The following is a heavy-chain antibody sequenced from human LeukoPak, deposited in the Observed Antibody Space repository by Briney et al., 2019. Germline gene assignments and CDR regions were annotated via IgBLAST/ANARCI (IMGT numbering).Heavy chain of an antibody. V-gene: IGHV1-2*06. D-gene: IGHD5-24*01. J-gene: IGHJ4*02. Sequence: GASVKVSCKASGYTFTGYYFHWVRQAPGQGLEWMGRINPNSGGTNFAQKFQGRVTMTRDTSISTAYMELSRLTSDDTAVYYCARDEMTTISPGGYWGQGTLVTVSS. CDR3: ARDEMTTISPGGY. CDR1: GYTFTGYY. CDR2: INPNSGGT.